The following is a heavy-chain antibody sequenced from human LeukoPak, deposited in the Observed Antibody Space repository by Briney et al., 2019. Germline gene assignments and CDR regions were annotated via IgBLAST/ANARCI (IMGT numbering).Heavy chain of an antibody. Sequence: PSETLSLTCAVYGGSFSGYYWSWIRQPPGKGLEWIGEINHSGNTNYNPSLKSRVTISVDTSKNQFSLKLSSVTAADTAVYYCARPRRATVTTGYYFDYWGQGTLVTVSS. J-gene: IGHJ4*02. D-gene: IGHD4-17*01. CDR2: INHSGNT. V-gene: IGHV4-34*01. CDR1: GGSFSGYY. CDR3: ARPRRATVTTGYYFDY.